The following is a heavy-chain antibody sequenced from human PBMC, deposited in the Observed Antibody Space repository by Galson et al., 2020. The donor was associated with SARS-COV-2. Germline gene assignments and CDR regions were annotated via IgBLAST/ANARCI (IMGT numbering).Heavy chain of an antibody. Sequence: SETLSLTCTVSGGSVSSGSYYWNWIRQPAGKGLEWIGRIYGDGSTNYNPSLKSRVAISVETSKKQFSLKVTSMTAADTAVYYCARAIRAQHLIPRPLFDYWGQGTLVTVSS. J-gene: IGHJ4*02. CDR2: IYGDGST. CDR3: ARAIRAQHLIPRPLFDY. D-gene: IGHD6-13*01. V-gene: IGHV4-61*02. CDR1: GGSVSSGSYY.